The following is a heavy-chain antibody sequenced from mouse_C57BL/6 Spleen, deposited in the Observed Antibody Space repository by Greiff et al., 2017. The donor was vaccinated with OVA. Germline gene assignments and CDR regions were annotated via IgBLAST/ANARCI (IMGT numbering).Heavy chain of an antibody. CDR1: GYAFSSSW. D-gene: IGHD2-5*01. Sequence: QVQLKQSGPELVKPGASVKISCKASGYAFSSSWMNWVKQRPGKGLEWIGRIYPGDGDTNYNGKFKGKATLTADKSSSTAYMQLSSLTSEDSAVYFCARGSNYDYAMDYWGQGTSVTVSS. V-gene: IGHV1-82*01. J-gene: IGHJ4*01. CDR2: IYPGDGDT. CDR3: ARGSNYDYAMDY.